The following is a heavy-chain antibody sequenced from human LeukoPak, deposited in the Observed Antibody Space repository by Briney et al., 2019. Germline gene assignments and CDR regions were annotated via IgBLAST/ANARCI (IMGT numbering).Heavy chain of an antibody. V-gene: IGHV1-2*02. CDR2: INPNSGGT. J-gene: IGHJ3*02. CDR1: GYTFVNFG. D-gene: IGHD1-20*01. Sequence: ASVKVSCKASGYTFVNFGLIWVRQAPGQGLEWMGWINPNSGGTNYAQKFQGRVTMTRDTSISTAYMELSRLRSDDTAVYYCARAIITGTRRAFDIWGQGTMVTVSS. CDR3: ARAIITGTRRAFDI.